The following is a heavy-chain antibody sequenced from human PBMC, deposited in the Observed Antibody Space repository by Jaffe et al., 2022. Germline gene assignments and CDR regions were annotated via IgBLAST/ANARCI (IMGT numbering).Heavy chain of an antibody. J-gene: IGHJ6*03. D-gene: IGHD2-2*01. V-gene: IGHV1-18*01. CDR2: ISAYNGNT. CDR1: GYTFTSYG. CDR3: ARDRVVPEEDYYYYYYMDV. Sequence: QVQLVQSGAEVKKPGASVKVSCKASGYTFTSYGISWVRQAPGQGLEWMGWISAYNGNTNYAQKLQGRVTMTTDTSTSTAYMELRSLRSDDTAVYYCARDRVVPEEDYYYYYYMDVWGKGTTVTVSS.